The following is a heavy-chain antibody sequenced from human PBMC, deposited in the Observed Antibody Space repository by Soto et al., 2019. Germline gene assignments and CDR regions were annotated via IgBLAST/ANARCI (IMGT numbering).Heavy chain of an antibody. CDR3: ARGHAFDFDY. CDR2: IYYSGST. CDR1: GGSIMNYY. Sequence: SETLSLTCTVSGGSIMNYYWSWILQPPGKGLEWIGHIYYSGSTNYNPSLKSRVTISEDTSKNQFSLKLSSVTAADTAVYYCARGHAFDFDYWGQGTLVTVSS. J-gene: IGHJ4*02. V-gene: IGHV4-59*01.